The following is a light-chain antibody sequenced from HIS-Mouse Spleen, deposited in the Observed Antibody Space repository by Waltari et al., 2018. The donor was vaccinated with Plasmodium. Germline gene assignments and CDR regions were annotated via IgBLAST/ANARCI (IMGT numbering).Light chain of an antibody. CDR1: QSVSSSY. J-gene: IGKJ5*01. Sequence: EIVLTQSPGTLHLSPGERATLTCRASQSVSSSYFAWYQQKPGQAPRLLILGASSRATGIPDRFSGSGSGTDFTLTISRLEPEDFAVYYCQQYGSSPITFGQGTRLEIK. CDR3: QQYGSSPIT. CDR2: GAS. V-gene: IGKV3-20*01.